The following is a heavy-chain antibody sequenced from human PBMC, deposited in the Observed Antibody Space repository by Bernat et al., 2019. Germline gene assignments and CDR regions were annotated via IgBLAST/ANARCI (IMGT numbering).Heavy chain of an antibody. CDR3: ARQGGFCVSGGSCYLAHFDY. J-gene: IGHJ4*02. Sequence: VQLVESGGGVVKPGGSLRLSCAASGFTFSSYSMNWVRQAPGKGLEWVSSISSSSSYIYYADSVKGRFTISRDNAKNSLYLQMNSLRAEDTAVYYCARQGGFCVSGGSCYLAHFDYWGQGTLVTVSS. V-gene: IGHV3-21*01. CDR1: GFTFSSYS. CDR2: ISSSSSYI. D-gene: IGHD2-15*01.